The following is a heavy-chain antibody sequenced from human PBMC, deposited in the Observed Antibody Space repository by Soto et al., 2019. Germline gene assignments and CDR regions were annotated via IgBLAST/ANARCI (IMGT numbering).Heavy chain of an antibody. CDR1: GFTFNNYA. CDR2: IWYDGSNK. D-gene: IGHD3-16*01. J-gene: IGHJ4*02. CDR3: ARGMGEGDY. V-gene: IGHV3-33*01. Sequence: QVQLVESGGGVVQPGRSLRLSCAASGFTFNNYAIHWVRQAPGKGLEWVAVIWYDGSNKLYADTVKGRFTISRDNSKKTVYLHMNSLRAEDTAVYYCARGMGEGDYWGQGTLVTVSS.